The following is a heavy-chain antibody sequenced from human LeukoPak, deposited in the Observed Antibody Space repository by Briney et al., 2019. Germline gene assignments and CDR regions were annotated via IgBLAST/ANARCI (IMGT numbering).Heavy chain of an antibody. D-gene: IGHD2-15*01. CDR2: ISYDGSNK. CDR1: GFTFSSYA. V-gene: IGHV3-30*04. Sequence: GGSLRLSCAASGFTFSSYAMHWVRQAPSKGLEWVAVISYDGSNKYYADSVKGRFTISRDNSKNTLYLQMNSLRAEDTAVYYCARDYCSGGSCYFDYWGQGTLVTVSS. J-gene: IGHJ4*02. CDR3: ARDYCSGGSCYFDY.